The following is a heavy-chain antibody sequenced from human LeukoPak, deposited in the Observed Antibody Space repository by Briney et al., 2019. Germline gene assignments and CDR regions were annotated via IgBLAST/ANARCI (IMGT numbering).Heavy chain of an antibody. CDR3: ARDTIVGATSPYFDY. Sequence: GGSLRLSCAASGFTFSSYAMHWVRQAPGMGLEWVAVISYDGSNKYYADSVKGRFTISRDNSKNTLYLQMNSLRAEDTAVYYCARDTIVGATSPYFDYWGQGTLVTVSS. CDR2: ISYDGSNK. V-gene: IGHV3-30-3*01. CDR1: GFTFSSYA. J-gene: IGHJ4*02. D-gene: IGHD1-26*01.